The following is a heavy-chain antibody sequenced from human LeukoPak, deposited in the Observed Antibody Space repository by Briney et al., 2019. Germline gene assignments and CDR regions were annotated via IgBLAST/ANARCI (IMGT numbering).Heavy chain of an antibody. CDR1: GGSISIFY. CDR2: IHSSGSI. D-gene: IGHD2/OR15-2a*01. J-gene: IGHJ6*02. CDR3: ARGTFKDGLDV. Sequence: SETLSLTCTVSGGSISIFYWSWIRQPAGKGLDWIGRIHSSGSINHNPSLKSRVTPSVDTSKNQFSLKLTSVAAADTAVYYCARGTFKDGLDVWGQGTTVTVSS. V-gene: IGHV4-4*07.